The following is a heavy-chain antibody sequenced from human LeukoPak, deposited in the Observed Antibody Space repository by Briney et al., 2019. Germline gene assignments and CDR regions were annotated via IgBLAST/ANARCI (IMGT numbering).Heavy chain of an antibody. D-gene: IGHD5-12*01. CDR2: ITGGGGIHT. Sequence: GGSLILSCVASGFGFSNYDVAWVRQAPGKGLVWVSYITGGGGIHTRYRDSVKGRFTISRDDSRSTVYLQMDSLRAEDTAVYYCAKTYTRGGFGFDCWGQGTLVNVSS. CDR1: GFGFSNYD. CDR3: AKTYTRGGFGFDC. J-gene: IGHJ4*02. V-gene: IGHV3-23*01.